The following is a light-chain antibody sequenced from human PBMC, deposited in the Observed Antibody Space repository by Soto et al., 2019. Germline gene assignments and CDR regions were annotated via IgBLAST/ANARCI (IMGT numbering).Light chain of an antibody. J-gene: IGKJ4*01. CDR3: QQYESYPMT. Sequence: DSQMTQYPSTLSASLGDTVTITCRAGQSISSWLAWYQQKPGKAPKLLISKASTLQSGVPPRFSGSGSGTEFALTISSLQPDDFAPYYCQQYESYPMTFGGGTKVEIK. CDR2: KAS. V-gene: IGKV1-5*03. CDR1: QSISSW.